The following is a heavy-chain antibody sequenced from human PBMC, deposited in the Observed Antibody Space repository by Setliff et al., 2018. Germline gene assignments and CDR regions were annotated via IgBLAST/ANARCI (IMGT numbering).Heavy chain of an antibody. CDR3: ARLSCSSNSCPFDY. V-gene: IGHV4-39*06. Sequence: TLSLPCSVSDGSMTSGSYYWGWIRQPPGKGLEWIGSVYYSGTAYYNPSLKSRLYMSVDTSKNQFTLKVISVTAADTAVYYCARLSCSSNSCPFDYWVQGTLVTVSS. D-gene: IGHD2-2*01. J-gene: IGHJ4*02. CDR1: DGSMTSGSYY. CDR2: VYYSGTA.